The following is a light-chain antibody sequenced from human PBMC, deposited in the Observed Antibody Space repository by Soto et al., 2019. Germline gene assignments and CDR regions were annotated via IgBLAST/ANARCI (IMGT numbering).Light chain of an antibody. V-gene: IGLV2-14*01. J-gene: IGLJ1*01. Sequence: QSVLTQPASVSGSPGQSITISCTGASSDIGGYNSVSWYQQHPGKAPKLMIYEVSNRPSGVSNRFSGSKSGNTAPLTISGLQAAEEADYYCSSYTSSSPYVFGTGTKVTX. CDR1: SSDIGGYNS. CDR2: EVS. CDR3: SSYTSSSPYV.